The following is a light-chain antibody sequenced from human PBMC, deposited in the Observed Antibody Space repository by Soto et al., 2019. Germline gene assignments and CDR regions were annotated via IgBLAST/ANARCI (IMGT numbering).Light chain of an antibody. CDR2: EVS. Sequence: QSVLTQPASGSGSPGQSITISCTGTSSDVGGYNYVSWYQQHPGKVPKLLIYEVSNRPSGVSNRFSGSKSGNTASLTISGLQAEDEADYYCSSYTSSSLYVFGTGTKVTVL. V-gene: IGLV2-14*01. CDR1: SSDVGGYNY. CDR3: SSYTSSSLYV. J-gene: IGLJ1*01.